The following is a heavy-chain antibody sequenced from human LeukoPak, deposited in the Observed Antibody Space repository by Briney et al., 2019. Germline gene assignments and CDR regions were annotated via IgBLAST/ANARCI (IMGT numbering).Heavy chain of an antibody. Sequence: PSETLSLTCTVSGGSISSSSYYWGWIRQPPGKGLERIGSIYYSGSTYYNPSLKSRVTISVDTSKNQFSLKLSSVTAADTAVYYCARLPAAARAFDIWGQGTMVTVSS. CDR2: IYYSGST. J-gene: IGHJ3*02. V-gene: IGHV4-39*01. CDR1: GGSISSSSYY. D-gene: IGHD2-2*01. CDR3: ARLPAAARAFDI.